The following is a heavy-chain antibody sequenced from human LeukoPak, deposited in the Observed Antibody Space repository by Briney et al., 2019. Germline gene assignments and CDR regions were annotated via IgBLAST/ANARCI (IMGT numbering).Heavy chain of an antibody. CDR3: ARSDNYVWFDP. CDR2: VYHSGST. D-gene: IGHD3-10*02. CDR1: GGSISSSDR. J-gene: IGHJ5*02. Sequence: SGTLSLTCAVSGGSISSSDRWSWVRQPPGKGLEWIGEVYHSGSTKHNPSLMSRVTMSVDKSKNQSSLRLSSVTAADTAVYYCARSDNYVWFDPWGQGTLVTVSS. V-gene: IGHV4-4*02.